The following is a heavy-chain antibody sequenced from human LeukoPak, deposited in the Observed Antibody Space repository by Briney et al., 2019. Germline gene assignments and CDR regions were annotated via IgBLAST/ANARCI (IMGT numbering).Heavy chain of an antibody. CDR3: AVASYGSGSYYDPVDY. J-gene: IGHJ4*02. V-gene: IGHV1-2*02. CDR2: INPNIAGT. CDR1: GYTFTGSY. D-gene: IGHD3-10*01. Sequence: GASVKVSCKASGYTFTGSYMPWGRQAPGQGLGWRGWINPNIAGTNYAQKFQGRVTMTRDTSISTAYMELSRLRSDDTAVYYCAVASYGSGSYYDPVDYWGQGTLVTVSS.